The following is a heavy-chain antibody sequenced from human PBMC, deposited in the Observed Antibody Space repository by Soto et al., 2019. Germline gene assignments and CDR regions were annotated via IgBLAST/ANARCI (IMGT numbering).Heavy chain of an antibody. Sequence: SETLSLTCTVSGGSISSGGYYSSWIRQHPGKGLEWIGYIYYSGSTYYNPSLKSRVTISVDTSKNQFSLKLSSVTAADTAVYYCARVSMVRGVIRSHFDYWGQGTLVTVSS. V-gene: IGHV4-31*02. J-gene: IGHJ4*02. CDR1: GGSISSGGYY. CDR2: IYYSGST. D-gene: IGHD3-10*01. CDR3: ARVSMVRGVIRSHFDY.